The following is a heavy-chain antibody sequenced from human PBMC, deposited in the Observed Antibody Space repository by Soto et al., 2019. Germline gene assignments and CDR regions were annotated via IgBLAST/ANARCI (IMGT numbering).Heavy chain of an antibody. J-gene: IGHJ3*01. Sequence: QVHLQESGPGLVQPSQTLSLTCAVSGGSISTSGYYLSFIRHLPGKGLEWIGSISYGETTSYNPSLKSRVTISRDTSKNQFSLKLTSVTAADTAVYYCARDGGHGEKGYALERWGQGTMVTVSS. CDR2: ISYGETT. CDR1: GGSISTSGYY. CDR3: ARDGGHGEKGYALER. D-gene: IGHD4-17*01. V-gene: IGHV4-31*11.